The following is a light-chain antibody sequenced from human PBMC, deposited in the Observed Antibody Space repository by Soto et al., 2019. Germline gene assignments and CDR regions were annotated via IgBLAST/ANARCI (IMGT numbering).Light chain of an antibody. Sequence: QSALTQPASVSGSPGQSITSSYTGTSRDVGTYNYVSWYQHHPGKAPKLIIYEVSNRPSGVSNRFSGSKSGSTASLTISVLQAEDEADYHCTSYTRDTALVFGTGTQVTVL. CDR2: EVS. CDR1: SRDVGTYNY. J-gene: IGLJ1*01. V-gene: IGLV2-14*01. CDR3: TSYTRDTALV.